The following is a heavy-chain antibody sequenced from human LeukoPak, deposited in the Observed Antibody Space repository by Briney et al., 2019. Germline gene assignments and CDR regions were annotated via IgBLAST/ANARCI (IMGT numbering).Heavy chain of an antibody. V-gene: IGHV1-69*05. CDR3: ARDRSSSFLPDY. J-gene: IGHJ4*02. CDR2: IIPIFGTA. Sequence: SVKVSCKASGGTFSSYAISWVRQAPGQGLEWMGGIIPIFGTANYAQKFQGRVTMTRDTSTSTVYMELSSLRSEDTAVYYCARDRSSSFLPDYWGQGTLVTVSS. CDR1: GGTFSSYA. D-gene: IGHD6-6*01.